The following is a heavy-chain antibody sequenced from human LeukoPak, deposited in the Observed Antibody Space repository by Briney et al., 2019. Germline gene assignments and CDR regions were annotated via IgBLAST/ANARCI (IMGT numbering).Heavy chain of an antibody. D-gene: IGHD5-12*01. Sequence: SETLSLTCAVYGGSFSSYYWSWIRQPPGKGLEWIGEINHSGSTNYNPSLKSRVTISVDTSKNQFSLKLSSVTAADTAVYYCARGPRGYSGYDLWGAFDYWGQGTLVTVSS. V-gene: IGHV4-34*01. J-gene: IGHJ4*02. CDR2: INHSGST. CDR1: GGSFSSYY. CDR3: ARGPRGYSGYDLWGAFDY.